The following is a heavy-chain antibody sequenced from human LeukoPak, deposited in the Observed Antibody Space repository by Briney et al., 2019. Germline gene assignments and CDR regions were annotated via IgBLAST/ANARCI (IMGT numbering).Heavy chain of an antibody. V-gene: IGHV3-43*02. D-gene: IGHD3-3*01. J-gene: IGHJ5*02. CDR1: GFSFDEYA. Sequence: QSGGSLRLSCTASGFSFDEYAMHWVRQAPGKGLEWVSVIRGDSATAFYADSVKGRFTISRDNSRNSLYLQMSNLRREDTAFYYCAKADYDFLSGYPPGFGSWGQGTLVTVSS. CDR3: AKADYDFLSGYPPGFGS. CDR2: IRGDSATA.